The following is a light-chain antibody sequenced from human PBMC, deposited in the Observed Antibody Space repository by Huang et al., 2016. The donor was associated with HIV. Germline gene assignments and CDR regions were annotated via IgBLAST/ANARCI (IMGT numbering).Light chain of an antibody. CDR1: QGISSY. CDR3: QQLNSYPVT. Sequence: IQLTQSPSSLSASVGDRFTISCRASQGISSYLAWYQQKPGKAPKLLIYAASTLQSGVPSRFSGSGSGTDFSLTINSLQPEDFATYYCQQLNSYPVTFGQGTRLEI. V-gene: IGKV1-9*01. CDR2: AAS. J-gene: IGKJ5*01.